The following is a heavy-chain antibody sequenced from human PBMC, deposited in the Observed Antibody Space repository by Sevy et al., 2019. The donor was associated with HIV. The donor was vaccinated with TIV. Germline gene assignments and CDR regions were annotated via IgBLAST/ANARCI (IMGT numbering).Heavy chain of an antibody. V-gene: IGHV3-49*04. CDR3: TRSSGSQSIFDY. J-gene: IGHJ4*02. Sequence: GGSLRLSCTASGFIFGDYGMSWVRQAPGKGLEWIAFFKSKIHGGTTENAASVKGRFTISRDDSKNIIYLQMSNLKTEDTGVYYCTRSSGSQSIFDYWGQRTLVTVSS. D-gene: IGHD6-25*01. CDR1: GFIFGDYG. CDR2: FKSKIHGGTT.